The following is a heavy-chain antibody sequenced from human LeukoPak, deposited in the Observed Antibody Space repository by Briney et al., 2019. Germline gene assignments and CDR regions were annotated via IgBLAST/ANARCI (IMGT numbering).Heavy chain of an antibody. D-gene: IGHD2-2*01. CDR1: GDSITSSAFY. CDR2: INHSGST. V-gene: IGHV4-39*07. CDR3: ARVLHRRTVGKGVPAAYYFDY. Sequence: SETLSLTCTVSGDSITSSAFYWGWIRQAPGKGLEWIGEINHSGSTNYNPSLKSRVTISVDTSKNQFSLKLSSVTAADTAVYYCARVLHRRTVGKGVPAAYYFDYWGQGTLVTVSS. J-gene: IGHJ4*02.